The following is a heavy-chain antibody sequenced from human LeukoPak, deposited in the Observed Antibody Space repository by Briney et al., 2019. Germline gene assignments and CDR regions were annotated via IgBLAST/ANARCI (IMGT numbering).Heavy chain of an antibody. CDR2: INHSGST. J-gene: IGHJ4*02. Sequence: SETLSLTCAVYGGSFSGYYWSWIRQPPGKGLEWIGEINHSGSTNYNPSLKSRVTISVDTSKNQFSLRLSSVTAADTAVYYCARESSSGYYDYWGQGTLVTVSS. V-gene: IGHV4-34*01. D-gene: IGHD3-22*01. CDR1: GGSFSGYY. CDR3: ARESSSGYYDY.